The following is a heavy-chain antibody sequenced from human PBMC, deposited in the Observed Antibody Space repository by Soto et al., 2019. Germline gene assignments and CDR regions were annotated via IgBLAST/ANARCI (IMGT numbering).Heavy chain of an antibody. CDR3: ARRLYCSSTSCYFRGTGFDY. CDR2: IYYSGST. D-gene: IGHD2-2*01. Sequence: SETLSITCTVCGGSISSSSYYWGWIRQPPGKGLEWIGSIYYSGSTYYNPSLKSRVTISVDTSKNQFSLKLSSVTAADTAVYYCARRLYCSSTSCYFRGTGFDYWGQGTLVTVSS. CDR1: GGSISSSSYY. J-gene: IGHJ4*02. V-gene: IGHV4-39*01.